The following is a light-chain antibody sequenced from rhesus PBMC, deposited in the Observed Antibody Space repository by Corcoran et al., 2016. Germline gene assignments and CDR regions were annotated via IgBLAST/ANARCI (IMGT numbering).Light chain of an antibody. CDR2: AAS. Sequence: DIQMSQSPSSLSASVGDKVTITCRASQGMSNALAWYQQKPGKAPKLLIYAASGLESGVPSRFSGSRSGTDFTRTISSLQPEDFATYYCRQGYSTPPTFGGGTKVELK. J-gene: IGKJ4*01. V-gene: IGKV1-33*02. CDR1: QGMSNA. CDR3: RQGYSTPPT.